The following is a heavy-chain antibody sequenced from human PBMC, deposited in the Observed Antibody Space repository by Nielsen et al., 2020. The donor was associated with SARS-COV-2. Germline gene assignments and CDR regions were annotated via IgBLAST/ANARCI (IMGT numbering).Heavy chain of an antibody. Sequence: WIRQSPSRGLEWLGRTYYRSKWYNDYAVSVKSRITINPDTSKNQFSLHLNSVTPEDTAVCYCARARGAYGDYYYYYYTDVWGKGTTVTVSS. V-gene: IGHV6-1*01. D-gene: IGHD4-17*01. CDR3: ARARGAYGDYYYYYYTDV. CDR2: TYYRSKWYN. J-gene: IGHJ6*03.